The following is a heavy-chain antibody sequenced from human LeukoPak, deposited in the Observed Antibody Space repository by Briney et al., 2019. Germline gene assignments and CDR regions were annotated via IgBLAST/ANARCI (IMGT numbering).Heavy chain of an antibody. CDR1: GFTFSSYS. J-gene: IGHJ6*02. CDR3: ASAAIDSIVRGVIIGGMDV. D-gene: IGHD3-10*01. Sequence: GGSLRLSCAASGFTFSSYSMNWVRQAPGKGLEWVSSISSSSSYIYYADSVKGRFTISRDNAKNSLYLQMNSLRAEDTAVYYCASAAIDSIVRGVIIGGMDVWGQGTTVTVSS. CDR2: ISSSSSYI. V-gene: IGHV3-21*01.